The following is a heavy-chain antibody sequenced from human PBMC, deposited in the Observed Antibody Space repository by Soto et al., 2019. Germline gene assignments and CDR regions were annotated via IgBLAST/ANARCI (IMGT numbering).Heavy chain of an antibody. Sequence: PGGSLTLSCAASEFTFSIYWMHWVRQAPGKGLVWVSRINSDGSSTFYADSVKGRFTISRDNAKNTVYLQMNSLRVEDTAVYYCARGGSYGDVDYWGQGTLVTVSS. CDR1: EFTFSIYW. D-gene: IGHD4-17*01. CDR2: INSDGSST. CDR3: ARGGSYGDVDY. J-gene: IGHJ4*02. V-gene: IGHV3-74*01.